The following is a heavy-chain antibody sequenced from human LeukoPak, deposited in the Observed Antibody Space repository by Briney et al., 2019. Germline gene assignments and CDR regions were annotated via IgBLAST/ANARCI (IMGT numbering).Heavy chain of an antibody. CDR1: GFTFTTYA. Sequence: GGSLSLSCAVSGFTFTTYAMTWVRQAPGKGLEWVSAISGSGTSTYYADSVKGRFTIPRDNSKNTLYLQMNSLRAEDTAVYYCARGLTGVTPYYWGQGTLVTVSS. J-gene: IGHJ4*02. D-gene: IGHD3-10*01. V-gene: IGHV3-23*01. CDR2: ISGSGTST. CDR3: ARGLTGVTPYY.